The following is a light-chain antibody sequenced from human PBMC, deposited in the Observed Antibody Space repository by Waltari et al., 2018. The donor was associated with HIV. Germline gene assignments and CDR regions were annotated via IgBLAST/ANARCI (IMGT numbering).Light chain of an antibody. CDR3: QQSSSTLWT. Sequence: DIQMTQALSSLSASVADRVTITCLASQNIGTYLNWYQVKPGKAPKLLIYAASSLQGGVPSRFSGSGSGTEFTLTISSLQPEDFATFYCQQSSSTLWTFGQGTNVEI. CDR2: AAS. V-gene: IGKV1-39*01. CDR1: QNIGTY. J-gene: IGKJ1*01.